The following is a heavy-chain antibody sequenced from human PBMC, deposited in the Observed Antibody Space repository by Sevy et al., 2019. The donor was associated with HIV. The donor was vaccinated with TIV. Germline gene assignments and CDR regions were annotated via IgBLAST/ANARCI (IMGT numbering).Heavy chain of an antibody. CDR2: IKQDESEK. CDR3: ARGNSGSFDY. J-gene: IGHJ4*02. V-gene: IGHV3-7*04. D-gene: IGHD3-22*01. CDR1: GFTFSTYW. Sequence: GGSLRLSCAASGFTFSTYWMHWVRQAPGKGLEWVANIKQDESEKYYVASVKGRFTISRENAKNSLYLQMNSLRPGDTAVYYCARGNSGSFDYWGQGTLVTVSS.